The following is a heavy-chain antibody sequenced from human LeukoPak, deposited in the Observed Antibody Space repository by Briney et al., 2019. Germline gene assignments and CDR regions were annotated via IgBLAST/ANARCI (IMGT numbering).Heavy chain of an antibody. Sequence: PGRSLRLSCAASGFTFSSYGMHWVRQAPGKGLEWVAVIWYDGSNKFYADSVKGRFIISRDNAKNSLFLQMNSLRAEDTAMYYCAREYGDYANYFDFWGQGTLVTVSS. CDR2: IWYDGSNK. D-gene: IGHD4-17*01. CDR3: AREYGDYANYFDF. J-gene: IGHJ4*02. CDR1: GFTFSSYG. V-gene: IGHV3-33*01.